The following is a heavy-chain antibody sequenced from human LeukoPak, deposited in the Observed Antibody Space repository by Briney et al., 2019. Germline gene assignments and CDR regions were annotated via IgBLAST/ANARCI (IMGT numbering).Heavy chain of an antibody. V-gene: IGHV6-1*01. CDR1: GDSDSANGAA. CDR3: ARVPYYDFQADAFDI. J-gene: IGHJ3*02. D-gene: IGHD3-3*01. Sequence: SQTLSLTCALSGDSDSANGAAWNWIRQSPSRGLEWLGRTYYRSKWYNDYAVSVKSRITINPDTSKNQFSLQLNSVTPEDTAVYYCARVPYYDFQADAFDIWGQGTMVTVSS. CDR2: TYYRSKWYN.